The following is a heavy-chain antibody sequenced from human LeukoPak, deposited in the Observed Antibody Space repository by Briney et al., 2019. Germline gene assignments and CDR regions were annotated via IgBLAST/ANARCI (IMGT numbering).Heavy chain of an antibody. CDR3: ARHPYYGSGSDDY. CDR2: IYHSGST. CDR1: GYSISSGYY. V-gene: IGHV4-38-2*02. D-gene: IGHD3-10*01. Sequence: SETLSLTCTVSGYSISSGYYWGWVRQPPGKGLEWIGSIYHSGSTYYNPSLKSRVTISVDTSKNQFSLKLSSVTAADTAVYYCARHPYYGSGSDDYWGQGTLVTVSS. J-gene: IGHJ4*02.